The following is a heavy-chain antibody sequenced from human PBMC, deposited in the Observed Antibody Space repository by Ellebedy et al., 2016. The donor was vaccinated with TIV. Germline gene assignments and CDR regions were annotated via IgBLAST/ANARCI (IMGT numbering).Heavy chain of an antibody. CDR1: GFLLSTSGVG. J-gene: IGHJ3*02. Sequence: SGPTLVKPTQTLTLTCTFSGFLLSTSGVGVGWIRQPPGKALELLAVIYWSDDKWYSPSLKRRVTITKGTSKNQVVLTMTYMDPVDTGTYYCVQRRSYAGAFDIWGQGTMVTVSS. V-gene: IGHV2-5*01. CDR3: VQRRSYAGAFDI. D-gene: IGHD2-8*01. CDR2: IYWSDDK.